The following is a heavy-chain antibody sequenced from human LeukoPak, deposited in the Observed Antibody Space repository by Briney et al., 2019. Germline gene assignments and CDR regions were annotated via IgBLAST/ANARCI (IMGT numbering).Heavy chain of an antibody. Sequence: SETLSLTCTVSGGSVDSGSYYWSWIRQPPGKGLEWIGYIFYSGSTNYNPSLKSRVTISVDKSKNQFSLKLSSVTAADTAVYYCACRTTTYFDYWGQGTLVTVSS. J-gene: IGHJ4*02. CDR2: IFYSGST. CDR3: ACRTTTYFDY. CDR1: GGSVDSGSYY. V-gene: IGHV4-61*01. D-gene: IGHD1-26*01.